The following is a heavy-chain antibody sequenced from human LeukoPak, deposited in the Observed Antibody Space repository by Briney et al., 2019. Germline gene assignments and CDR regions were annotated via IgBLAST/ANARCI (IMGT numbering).Heavy chain of an antibody. V-gene: IGHV3-30*02. CDR1: GFTFSSYG. CDR2: IRYDGSNK. D-gene: IGHD1-26*01. Sequence: GGSLRLSCAASGFTFSSYGMHWVRQAPGKGLEWVAFIRYDGSNKYYADSVKGRFTISRDNSKNTLYLQMNSLRAEDTAVYYCAKGSPRPTHYYYYMDVWGKGTTVTVSS. J-gene: IGHJ6*03. CDR3: AKGSPRPTHYYYYMDV.